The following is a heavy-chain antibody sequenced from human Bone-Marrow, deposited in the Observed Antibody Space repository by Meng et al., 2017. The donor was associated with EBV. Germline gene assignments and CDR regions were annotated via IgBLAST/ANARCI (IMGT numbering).Heavy chain of an antibody. CDR2: LLPILGAP. Sequence: QVQVVKSGAEGNKPGATVKATCKTAGGAFSRSAISWVRQAPGQGLEWMGGLLPILGAPNYAETFQDRVTITADESTSTAYMELSSLTSEDTAVYYCARESGRGYTPDYWGQGTLVTVSS. CDR1: GGAFSRSA. J-gene: IGHJ4*02. D-gene: IGHD3-10*01. V-gene: IGHV1-69*01. CDR3: ARESGRGYTPDY.